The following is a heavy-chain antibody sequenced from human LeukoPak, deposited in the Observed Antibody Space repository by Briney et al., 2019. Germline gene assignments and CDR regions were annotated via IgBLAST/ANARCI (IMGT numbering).Heavy chain of an antibody. CDR2: IIPFFATA. D-gene: IGHD6-19*01. CDR1: GGTFSTSA. V-gene: IGHV1-69*05. Sequence: ASVKVSCKAPGGTFSTSAFSWVRQAPGQGLEWMGGIIPFFATANYAQKFQGRVSITTDASTSTAYMEVSSLRSEDAAVYYCARAHSSGWYFFDYWGQGTLVTVSS. CDR3: ARAHSSGWYFFDY. J-gene: IGHJ4*02.